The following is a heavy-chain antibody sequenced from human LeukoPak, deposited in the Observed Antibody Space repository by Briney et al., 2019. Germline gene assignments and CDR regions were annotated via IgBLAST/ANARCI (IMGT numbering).Heavy chain of an antibody. CDR3: AKSAIVGATYRGNY. J-gene: IGHJ4*02. D-gene: IGHD1-26*01. V-gene: IGHV3-23*01. CDR1: GFTFSSYG. CDR2: ISGSGGST. Sequence: GGSLRLSCAASGFTFSSYGMSWVRQAPGKGLEWVSAISGSGGSTYYADSVKGRFTISRDNSKNTLYLQMNSLKDKDTAVYYCAKSAIVGATYRGNYWGQGTLVTVSS.